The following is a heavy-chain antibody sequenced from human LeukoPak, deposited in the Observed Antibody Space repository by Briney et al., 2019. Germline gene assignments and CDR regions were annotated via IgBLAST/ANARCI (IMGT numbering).Heavy chain of an antibody. J-gene: IGHJ4*02. D-gene: IGHD6-19*01. CDR2: INSDGSST. CDR1: GFTFSSYW. CDR3: ARDRYSSGWTGTLNY. Sequence: GGSPRLSCAASGFTFSSYWMHWVRQAPGEGLVWVSRINSDGSSTNYADSVKGRFTISRDNAKNTLYLQMNSLRVEDTAMYYCARDRYSSGWTGTLNYWGQGTLVTVSS. V-gene: IGHV3-74*01.